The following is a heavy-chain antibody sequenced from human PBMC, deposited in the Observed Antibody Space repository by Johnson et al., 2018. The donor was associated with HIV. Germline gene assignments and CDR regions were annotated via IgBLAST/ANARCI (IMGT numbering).Heavy chain of an antibody. V-gene: IGHV3-11*04. D-gene: IGHD1-14*01. Sequence: VQLVESGGGLVKPGGSLRISCAASGFTFSHYYMSWIRQAPGQGLDWVSYVSSSATTLYYADSVKGRFTISRDNARNSLYLQMNSLRAEDTAVYYCATGGGSSTRGDPFDIWGQGTLVTVSS. CDR2: VSSSATTL. CDR3: ATGGGSSTRGDPFDI. J-gene: IGHJ3*02. CDR1: GFTFSHYY.